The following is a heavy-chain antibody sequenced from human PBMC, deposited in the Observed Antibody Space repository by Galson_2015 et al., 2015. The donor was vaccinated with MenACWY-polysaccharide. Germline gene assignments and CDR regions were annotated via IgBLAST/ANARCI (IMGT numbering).Heavy chain of an antibody. CDR1: GFSLSTRGIC. J-gene: IGHJ4*02. CDR3: ARIRSYGGFDY. Sequence: LVKPTQTLTLTCTFSGFSLSTRGICVSWIRQPPGKALEWLARIDWDDDKCYSTSLKTRLTISKDTSKNQVVLTMTNMDPVDTATYYCARIRSYGGFDYWGQGTLVTVSS. V-gene: IGHV2-70*11. D-gene: IGHD3-16*01. CDR2: IDWDDDK.